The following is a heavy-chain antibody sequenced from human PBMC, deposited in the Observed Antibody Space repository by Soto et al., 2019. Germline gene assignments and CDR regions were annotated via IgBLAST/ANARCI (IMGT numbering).Heavy chain of an antibody. CDR1: GFTFSTYI. Sequence: GGSLRLSCAASGFTFSTYIMNWVRQAPGKGLEWVSYISSSSSTIYYADSLKGRFTISRDNAKKSLYLQMDSLSDEDTAVYYCAGGGLGSFYNVRFDPWGQGTLVTVSS. CDR3: AGGGLGSFYNVRFDP. CDR2: ISSSSSTI. V-gene: IGHV3-48*02. D-gene: IGHD3-10*01. J-gene: IGHJ5*02.